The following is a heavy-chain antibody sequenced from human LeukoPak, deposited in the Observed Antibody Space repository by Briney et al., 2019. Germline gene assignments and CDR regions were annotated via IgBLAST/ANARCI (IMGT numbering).Heavy chain of an antibody. D-gene: IGHD1-1*01. CDR1: GFTFSSYE. Sequence: GGSLRLSCAASGFTFSSYEMNWVRQAPGEGLEWVSYISSSGSTVYYADSVKGRFTISRDNAKNSLYLQMNSLRAEDTAVYYCARFSWNDVSYWGQGTLVTVSS. CDR3: ARFSWNDVSY. CDR2: ISSSGSTV. V-gene: IGHV3-48*03. J-gene: IGHJ4*02.